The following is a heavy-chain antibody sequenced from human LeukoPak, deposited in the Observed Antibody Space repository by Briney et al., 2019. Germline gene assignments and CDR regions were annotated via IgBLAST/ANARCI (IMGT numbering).Heavy chain of an antibody. D-gene: IGHD3-22*01. CDR1: GFTFSSYA. Sequence: SGGSLRLSCAASGFTFSSYAMSWVRQAPGKGLEWVSAISGSGGSTYYADSVKGRFTISRDNSKNTLYLQMNSLRAEDTAVYYCAKDGYYYDSSGYKGAYYFDYWGQGTLVTVSS. CDR3: AKDGYYYDSSGYKGAYYFDY. CDR2: ISGSGGST. J-gene: IGHJ4*02. V-gene: IGHV3-23*01.